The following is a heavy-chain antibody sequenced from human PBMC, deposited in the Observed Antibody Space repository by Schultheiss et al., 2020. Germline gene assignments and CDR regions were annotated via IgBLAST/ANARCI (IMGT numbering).Heavy chain of an antibody. D-gene: IGHD1-26*01. J-gene: IGHJ4*02. Sequence: GESLKISCAASGFTFSSYGMHWVRQAPGKGLEWVAVIWYDGSNKYYADSVKGRFTISRDNSKNTLYLQMNSLRAEDTAVYYCARGGIAAPQGSILNYWGQGTLVTVSS. CDR2: IWYDGSNK. CDR3: ARGGIAAPQGSILNY. V-gene: IGHV3-33*01. CDR1: GFTFSSYG.